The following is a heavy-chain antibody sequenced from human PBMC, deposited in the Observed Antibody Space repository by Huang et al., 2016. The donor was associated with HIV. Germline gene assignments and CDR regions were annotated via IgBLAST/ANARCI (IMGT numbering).Heavy chain of an antibody. V-gene: IGHV4-34*01. D-gene: IGHD3-22*01. CDR1: GGSFSGYY. CDR3: ARILMYYNSSGYGFDY. J-gene: IGHJ4*02. Sequence: QVQLQQWGAGLLKPSETLSLTCAVYGGSFSGYYWSWNRQPPGKGLEWIGEINHRGSTNYNPSLKSRGTISVDTSKNQFSLKLSSVTAADTAVYYCARILMYYNSSGYGFDYWGQGTLVTVSS. CDR2: INHRGST.